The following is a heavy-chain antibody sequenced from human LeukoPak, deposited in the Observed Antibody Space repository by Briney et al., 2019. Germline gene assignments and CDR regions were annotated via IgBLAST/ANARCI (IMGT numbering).Heavy chain of an antibody. CDR3: AREGDSGSRIQFDK. Sequence: SQTLSLTRAVSVGSIRSYFWSGIRHPPGKGLEWIGYIHYSGSTNHNPSLTSRVAMPDDTTHNQISLRLTSATAAPPARDYCAREGDSGSRIQFDKWGQGTLVTVSS. CDR1: VGSIRSYF. J-gene: IGHJ4*02. CDR2: IHYSGST. D-gene: IGHD3-10*01. V-gene: IGHV4-59*12.